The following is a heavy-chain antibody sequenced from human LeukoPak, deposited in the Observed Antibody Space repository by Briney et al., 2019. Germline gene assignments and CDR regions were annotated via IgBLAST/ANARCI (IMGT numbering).Heavy chain of an antibody. J-gene: IGHJ4*02. D-gene: IGHD3-22*01. CDR3: AKLPNYYDSSGYY. V-gene: IGHV3-23*01. Sequence: TGGSLRLSCAASGFTFSSYWMSWVRQAPGKGLEWVSAISGSGGSTYYADSVKGRFTISRDNSRNTLYLQMNSLRAEDTAVYYCAKLPNYYDSSGYYWGQGTLVTVSS. CDR2: ISGSGGST. CDR1: GFTFSSYW.